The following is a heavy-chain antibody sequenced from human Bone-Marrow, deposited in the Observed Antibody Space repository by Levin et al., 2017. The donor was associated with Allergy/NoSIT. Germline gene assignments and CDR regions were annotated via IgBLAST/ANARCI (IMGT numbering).Heavy chain of an antibody. D-gene: IGHD2-2*01. CDR3: ARGYCSKTRCSSVGYNWFDP. CDR1: GDPINSVNYY. Sequence: SETLSLTCTVSGDPINSVNYYWNWIRQRPGKGLEWIGYISYSETTFYTPSLKSRATMSLDTSKNQFSLRVTSVTAADTAVYYCARGYCSKTRCSSVGYNWFDPWGQGTLVTVSS. V-gene: IGHV4-31*03. CDR2: ISYSETT. J-gene: IGHJ5*02.